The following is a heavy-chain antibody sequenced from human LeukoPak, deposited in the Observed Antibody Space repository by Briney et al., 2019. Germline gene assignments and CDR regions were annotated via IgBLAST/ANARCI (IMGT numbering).Heavy chain of an antibody. CDR3: ATRPTTVVTFDY. J-gene: IGHJ4*02. CDR1: GYTLTELS. Sequence: ASVKVSCKVSGYTLTELSMHWVRQAPGKGLEWMGGFDPEDGETIYAQKFQGRVTMTEDTSTDTAYMELSSLRSEDTAVYYCATRPTTVVTFDYWGQGTLVTVFS. CDR2: FDPEDGET. V-gene: IGHV1-24*01. D-gene: IGHD4-23*01.